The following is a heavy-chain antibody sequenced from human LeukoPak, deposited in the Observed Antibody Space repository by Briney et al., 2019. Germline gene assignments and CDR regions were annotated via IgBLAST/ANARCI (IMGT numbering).Heavy chain of an antibody. J-gene: IGHJ4*02. V-gene: IGHV1-69*16. Sequence: GSSVKVSCKASGGGFSSYLFTWVRQARGQGLEWMGGITPLLGKTSNAERLQGRVTITTDEATRPVYMELSSLRSEDTAVYYCARTEALSGTALAYWGQGTLVTVSS. D-gene: IGHD1-7*01. CDR1: GGGFSSYL. CDR2: ITPLLGKT. CDR3: ARTEALSGTALAY.